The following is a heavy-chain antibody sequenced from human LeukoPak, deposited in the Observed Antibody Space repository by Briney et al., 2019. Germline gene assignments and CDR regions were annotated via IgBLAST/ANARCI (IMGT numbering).Heavy chain of an antibody. CDR2: IYYTGST. J-gene: IGHJ4*02. Sequence: SETLSLTCSVSGGSLSSHYWSWIRQPPGKGMEWIGYIYYTGSTDYNPSLKSRVTISVDTSKNQVSLKMNSVTAADTAVYYCARHRASYFDLWGQGTLVTVSS. V-gene: IGHV4-59*11. CDR3: ARHRASYFDL. CDR1: GGSLSSHY.